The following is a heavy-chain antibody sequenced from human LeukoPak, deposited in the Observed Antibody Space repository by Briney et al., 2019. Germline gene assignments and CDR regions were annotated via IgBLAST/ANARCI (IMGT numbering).Heavy chain of an antibody. J-gene: IGHJ6*03. Sequence: SETLSLTCTVSGGSISSSSYYWGWIRQPPVKGLEWIGSIYYSGSTYYNPSLKSRVTISVDTSKNQFSLKLSSVTAADTAVYYCARVRAVTLGYYYYYMDVWGKGTTVTVSS. CDR1: GGSISSSSYY. CDR3: ARVRAVTLGYYYYYMDV. CDR2: IYYSGST. D-gene: IGHD4-11*01. V-gene: IGHV4-39*07.